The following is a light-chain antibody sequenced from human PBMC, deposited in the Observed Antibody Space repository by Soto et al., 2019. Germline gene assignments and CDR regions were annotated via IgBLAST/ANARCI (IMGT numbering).Light chain of an antibody. CDR3: ETWDSNTLV. CDR1: SGHSSYI. CDR2: LEGSGSY. Sequence: QPVLTQSSSASASLGSSVKLTCTLSSGHSSYIIAWHQQQPGKAPRYLMKLEGSGSYNKGSGVPDRFSGSSSGADRYLTIYNLQSEDEADYYCETWDSNTLVFGGGTKLAVL. J-gene: IGLJ3*02. V-gene: IGLV4-60*03.